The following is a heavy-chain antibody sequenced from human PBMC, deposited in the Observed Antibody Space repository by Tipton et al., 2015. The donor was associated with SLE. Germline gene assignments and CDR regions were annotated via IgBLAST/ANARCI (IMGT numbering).Heavy chain of an antibody. CDR1: GGSFNVYF. V-gene: IGHV4-34*01. CDR2: ISHSGTT. J-gene: IGHJ4*02. D-gene: IGHD2-15*01. Sequence: TLSLTCTDYGGSFNVYFWTWVRQPPGKGLEWIGEISHSGTTAYAPSLKSRVTISVGTPKKQVSLELTSVTAADTALYYCATSYKVAITRALDSWGQRSLLAVSA. CDR3: ATSYKVAITRALDS.